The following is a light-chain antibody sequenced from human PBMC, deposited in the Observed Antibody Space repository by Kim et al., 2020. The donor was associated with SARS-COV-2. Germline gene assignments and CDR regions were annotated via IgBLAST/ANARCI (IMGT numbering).Light chain of an antibody. CDR3: TSYTSSNTAV. J-gene: IGLJ2*01. Sequence: GQSITISCTGTSSDVGGYNYVSWYQQHPGKAPKLMIYDVSQRPSGVSNRFSGSKSGNTASLTISGLQADDEADYYCTSYTSSNTAVFGGGTQLTVL. V-gene: IGLV2-14*04. CDR1: SSDVGGYNY. CDR2: DVS.